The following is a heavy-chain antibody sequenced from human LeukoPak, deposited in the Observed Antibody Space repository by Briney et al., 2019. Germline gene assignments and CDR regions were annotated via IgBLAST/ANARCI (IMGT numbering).Heavy chain of an antibody. J-gene: IGHJ4*02. D-gene: IGHD2-21*02. Sequence: GGSLRLSCAASGFTFSSYSMNWVRQAPGKGLEWVSSISSSSSYIYYADSVKGRFTVSRDNGKNSLFLQMNSLRAEETAVYYCARTEFCGGDCHLDCWGQGTLVTVSS. CDR2: ISSSSSYI. V-gene: IGHV3-21*01. CDR3: ARTEFCGGDCHLDC. CDR1: GFTFSSYS.